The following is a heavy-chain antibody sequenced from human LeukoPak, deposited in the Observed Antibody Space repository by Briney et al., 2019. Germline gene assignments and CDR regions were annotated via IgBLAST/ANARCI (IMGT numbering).Heavy chain of an antibody. CDR2: IYSGGST. CDR3: ARGQYSSGRYFDY. D-gene: IGHD6-25*01. J-gene: IGHJ4*02. Sequence: GGSLRLSCAASGFTVSSNYMSWVRQAPGKGLEWVSVIYSGGSTYYADSVKGRFTISRDNSKNTLYLQMNSLRAEDTAVYYCARGQYSSGRYFDYWGQGTLVTVSS. CDR1: GFTVSSNY. V-gene: IGHV3-53*01.